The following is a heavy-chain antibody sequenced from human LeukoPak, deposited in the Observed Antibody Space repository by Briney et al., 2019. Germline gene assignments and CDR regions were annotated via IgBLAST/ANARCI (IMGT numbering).Heavy chain of an antibody. CDR1: GFTFSSYA. CDR3: AKTTFRRELPPDDAFDI. CDR2: ISGGGGST. Sequence: GGSLRLSCAASGFTFSSYAMSWVRQAPGKGLEWVSVISGGGGSTSYAFSVKARFTISRDNSKNTLYLEMNSLRGEHRAVYYCAKTTFRRELPPDDAFDIWGQGTMVTVSS. J-gene: IGHJ3*02. D-gene: IGHD1-26*01. V-gene: IGHV3-23*01.